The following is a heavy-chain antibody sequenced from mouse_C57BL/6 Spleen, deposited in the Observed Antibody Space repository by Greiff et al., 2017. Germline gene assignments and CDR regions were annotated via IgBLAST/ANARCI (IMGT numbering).Heavy chain of an antibody. CDR3: ARGGLRREWYFDV. Sequence: VQLQQSVAELVRPGASVKLSCTASGFNIKHTYMHWVKQRPEQGLEWIGRLDPANGNTKYAPKFQGKATITADTSANTAYLQLSSLTSEDTAIYYCARGGLRREWYFDVWGTGTTVTVSS. V-gene: IGHV14-3*01. D-gene: IGHD2-4*01. CDR1: GFNIKHTY. J-gene: IGHJ1*03. CDR2: LDPANGNT.